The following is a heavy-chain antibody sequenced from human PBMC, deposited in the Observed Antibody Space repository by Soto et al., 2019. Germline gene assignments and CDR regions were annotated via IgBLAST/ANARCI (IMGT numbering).Heavy chain of an antibody. CDR3: ARGPRNLIVVVPAAFDP. J-gene: IGHJ5*02. CDR2: MNPNSGNT. Sequence: ASVNVSCKASGYTFTSYYINWVRQATGQGLEWMGWMNPNSGNTGYAQKFQGRVTMTRNTSISTAYMELSSLRSEDTAVYYCARGPRNLIVVVPAAFDPWGQGTLVTVS. D-gene: IGHD2-2*01. CDR1: GYTFTSYY. V-gene: IGHV1-8*01.